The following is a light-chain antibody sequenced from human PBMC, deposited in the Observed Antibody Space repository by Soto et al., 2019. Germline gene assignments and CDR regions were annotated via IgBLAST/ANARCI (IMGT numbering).Light chain of an antibody. J-gene: IGLJ2*01. CDR3: CSYAGSSTHVV. CDR1: SRDVGSYNL. V-gene: IGLV2-23*01. CDR2: EGS. Sequence: QSVLTQPASVSGSPGQSITTSCIGTSRDVGSYNLVSWYQQHPGKAPKLMIYEGSNRPSGVSNRFSGSKSGNTASLPISGLQAEDEADYYCCSYAGSSTHVVFGGGTKLTVL.